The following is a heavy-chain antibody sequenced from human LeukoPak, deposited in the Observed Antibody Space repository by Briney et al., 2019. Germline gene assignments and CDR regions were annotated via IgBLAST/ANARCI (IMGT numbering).Heavy chain of an antibody. Sequence: ASVKVSCKASRYTLTSYGISWVRQAPGQGLEWMGWISAYNGNTNYAQKLQGRVTMTTDTSTSTAYMELRSLRSDDTAVYYCASSYYDSSGPDYWGQGTLVTVSS. CDR3: ASSYYDSSGPDY. D-gene: IGHD3-22*01. CDR2: ISAYNGNT. V-gene: IGHV1-18*01. CDR1: RYTLTSYG. J-gene: IGHJ4*02.